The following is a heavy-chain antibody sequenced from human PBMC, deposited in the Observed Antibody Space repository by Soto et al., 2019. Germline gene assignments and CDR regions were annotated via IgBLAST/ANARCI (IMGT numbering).Heavy chain of an antibody. CDR3: ARETGYSSSWPTDYGIDV. Sequence: HPGGSLRLSCAASGFTFSSYVMHWVRQAPGKGLERVAVIWYDGSNKYYADSVKGRFTISRDNSKNTLYLQMNSLRAEDTAVYYCARETGYSSSWPTDYGIDVWGQGTTVTVYS. J-gene: IGHJ6*02. V-gene: IGHV3-33*01. CDR2: IWYDGSNK. CDR1: GFTFSSYV. D-gene: IGHD6-13*01.